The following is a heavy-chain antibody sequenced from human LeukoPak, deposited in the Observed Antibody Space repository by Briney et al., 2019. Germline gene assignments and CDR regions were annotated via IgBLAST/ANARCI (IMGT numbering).Heavy chain of an antibody. Sequence: RASVKLSCKASGYTFTGYYMHWVRQAPGQGLEWMGWINPNSGGTNYAQKFQGRVTMTRDTSISTAYMELSRLRSDDTAVYYCARNQVYCSSTSCPHDDYWGQGTLVTVSS. D-gene: IGHD2-2*01. V-gene: IGHV1-2*02. CDR3: ARNQVYCSSTSCPHDDY. J-gene: IGHJ4*02. CDR1: GYTFTGYY. CDR2: INPNSGGT.